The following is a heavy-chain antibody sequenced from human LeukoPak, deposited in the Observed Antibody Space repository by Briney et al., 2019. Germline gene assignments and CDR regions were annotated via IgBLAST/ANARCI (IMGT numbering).Heavy chain of an antibody. Sequence: SVKVSCKASGGTFSSYAISWVRQAPGQGLEWMGRIIPILGIANYAQKFQGRVTITADKSTSTAYMELSSLRSEDTAVYYCARARPYSVEQIGGLDIWGQGTMVTVPS. CDR2: IIPILGIA. CDR1: GGTFSSYA. CDR3: ARARPYSVEQIGGLDI. J-gene: IGHJ3*02. D-gene: IGHD5/OR15-5a*01. V-gene: IGHV1-69*04.